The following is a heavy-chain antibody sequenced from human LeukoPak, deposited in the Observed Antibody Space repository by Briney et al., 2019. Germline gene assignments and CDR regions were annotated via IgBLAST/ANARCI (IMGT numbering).Heavy chain of an antibody. V-gene: IGHV1-8*01. Sequence: ASVKVSCKASGYTLTSYDINWVRQATGQGLEWMGWMNPNSGYTGYEQKFQGRVTMTRDTSTSTAYMELSSLRSEDTAVYYCARGGSSYNDEHEEFDYWGQGTVVTVSS. D-gene: IGHD3-22*01. J-gene: IGHJ4*02. CDR3: ARGGSSYNDEHEEFDY. CDR1: GYTLTSYD. CDR2: MNPNSGYT.